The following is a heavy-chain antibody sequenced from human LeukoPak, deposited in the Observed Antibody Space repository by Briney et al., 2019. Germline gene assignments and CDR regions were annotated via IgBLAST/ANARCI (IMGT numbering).Heavy chain of an antibody. D-gene: IGHD6-6*01. V-gene: IGHV4-4*02. CDR2: IYHSGST. Sequence: PSETLSLTCAVSGGSISSSNWWSWVRQPPGKGLEWIGEIYHSGSTNYNPSLKSRVTISVDKSKNQFSLKLSSVTAADTAVYYCARDIAVRPGGLDYWGQGTLVTVSS. CDR1: GGSISSSNW. J-gene: IGHJ4*02. CDR3: ARDIAVRPGGLDY.